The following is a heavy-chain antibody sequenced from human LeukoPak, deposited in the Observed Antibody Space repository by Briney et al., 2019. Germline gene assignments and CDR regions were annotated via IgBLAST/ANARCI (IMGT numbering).Heavy chain of an antibody. Sequence: GRSLRLSCAASGFTFSNYWMSWVRQAPGKGLEWLANIKQDGSEKNYVDSVKGRFTISRDNAKNSLSLQMNSLRADDTAVYYCASHYGYNRGTFDYWGQGTLVTVSS. V-gene: IGHV3-7*05. J-gene: IGHJ4*02. D-gene: IGHD5-24*01. CDR3: ASHYGYNRGTFDY. CDR1: GFTFSNYW. CDR2: IKQDGSEK.